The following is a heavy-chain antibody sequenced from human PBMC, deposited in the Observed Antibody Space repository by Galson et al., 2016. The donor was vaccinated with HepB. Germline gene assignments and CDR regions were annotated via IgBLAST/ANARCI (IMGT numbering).Heavy chain of an antibody. CDR2: ISYDASSL. V-gene: IGHV3-30*18. D-gene: IGHD3-22*01. CDR1: GFPFSAYG. CDR3: AKVAPPYDNSGYYYFDH. J-gene: IGHJ4*02. Sequence: SLRLSCAASGFPFSAYGMSWVRQAPGKGLEWVSDISYDASSLHYADSVRGRFLISRDNSKNTLYLEVDSLRAEDAALYYCAKVAPPYDNSGYYYFDHWGQGTLVTVPS.